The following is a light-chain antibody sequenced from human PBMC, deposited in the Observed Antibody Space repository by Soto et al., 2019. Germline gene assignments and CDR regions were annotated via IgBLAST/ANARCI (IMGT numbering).Light chain of an antibody. V-gene: IGKV3-20*01. J-gene: IGKJ4*01. CDR3: QQYGSSPI. CDR2: GAS. CDR1: QSVSSSY. Sequence: EIVVTQSPGTLSLSPGERATLSCRASQSVSSSYLAWYQQKPGQAPRLLIYGASSRATGISDRFSGSGSGTVFTLTISRLEPEECAVYYCQQYGSSPIFGGGTKVEIK.